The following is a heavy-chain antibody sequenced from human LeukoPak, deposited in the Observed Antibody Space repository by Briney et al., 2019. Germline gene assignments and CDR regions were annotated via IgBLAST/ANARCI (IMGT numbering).Heavy chain of an antibody. D-gene: IGHD2-2*01. V-gene: IGHV3-30*02. Sequence: GGSLRLSCAASGFIFSDYGMHWVRQAPGKGLDWVAFIRYDASNKYYADSVKGRFTISRDNFKNTLYLQMNSLKPEDTAVYYCAKSHQLLSDWGQGTLVTVSS. CDR3: AKSHQLLSD. J-gene: IGHJ4*02. CDR1: GFIFSDYG. CDR2: IRYDASNK.